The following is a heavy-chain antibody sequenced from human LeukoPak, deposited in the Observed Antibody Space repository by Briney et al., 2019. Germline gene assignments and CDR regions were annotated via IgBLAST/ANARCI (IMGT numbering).Heavy chain of an antibody. CDR1: GGTFSSYA. J-gene: IGHJ6*03. D-gene: IGHD2-2*01. V-gene: IGHV1-69*13. Sequence: ASVKVSCKASGGTFSSYAISWVRQAPGQGLEWMGGIIPIFGTANYAQKFQGRVTITADESTSTAYMGLSSLRSEETAVYYCARGTPGEVVPAAMFYYYMDVWGKGTTVTVSS. CDR3: ARGTPGEVVPAAMFYYYMDV. CDR2: IIPIFGTA.